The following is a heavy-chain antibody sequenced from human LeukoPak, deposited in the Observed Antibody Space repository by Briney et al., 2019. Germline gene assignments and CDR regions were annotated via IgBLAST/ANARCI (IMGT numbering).Heavy chain of an antibody. CDR2: LYNGGST. D-gene: IGHD2-2*01. CDR1: GGSISSDY. V-gene: IGHV4-4*07. CDR3: ASSSTNWFDP. J-gene: IGHJ5*02. Sequence: SETLSLTCTVSGGSISSDYLSWIRQPAGKGLEWIGRLYNGGSTTYNPSLKSRITMSVDTSKNQFSLKLSSVTAADTAVYYCASSSTNWFDPWGQGTLVTVSS.